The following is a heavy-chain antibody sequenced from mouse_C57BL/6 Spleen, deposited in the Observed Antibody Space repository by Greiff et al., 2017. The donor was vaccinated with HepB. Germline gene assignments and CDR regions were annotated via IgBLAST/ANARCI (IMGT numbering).Heavy chain of an antibody. CDR3: ARRGDYDGYYYAMDY. D-gene: IGHD2-4*01. CDR2: ISSGGSYT. CDR1: GFTFSSYG. Sequence: EVQGVESGGDLVKPGGSLKLSCAASGFTFSSYGMSWVRQTPDKRLEWVATISSGGSYTYYPDSVKGRFTISRDNAKNTLYLQMSSLKSEDTAMYYCARRGDYDGYYYAMDYWGQGTSVTVSS. V-gene: IGHV5-6*01. J-gene: IGHJ4*01.